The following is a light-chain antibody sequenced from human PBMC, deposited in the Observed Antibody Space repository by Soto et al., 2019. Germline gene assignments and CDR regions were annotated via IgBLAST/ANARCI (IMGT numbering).Light chain of an antibody. CDR1: RSDIGDYDY. Sequence: QSALTQPASVSGSPGQSITISCTGTRSDIGDYDYVSWYQHLPGKAPKLLIFDVTHRPSGVSDRFSGSKSGNTASLTISGVRPEDEADYYCCSYTDIALDVVFGGVTKLTVL. V-gene: IGLV2-14*01. CDR2: DVT. CDR3: CSYTDIALDVV. J-gene: IGLJ2*01.